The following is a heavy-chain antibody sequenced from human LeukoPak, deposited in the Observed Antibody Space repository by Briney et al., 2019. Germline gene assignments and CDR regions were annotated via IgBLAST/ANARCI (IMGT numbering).Heavy chain of an antibody. CDR1: GYTFTGYY. D-gene: IGHD3-22*01. J-gene: IGHJ4*02. Sequence: SVKVSSKASGYTFTGYYMHWVRQGPGQGLDWMGWINPNSGGTHYAKKFSSRVTLTRGTSLSTAYLGLSRLRSDDTALYFRARDFYGYYDISGYYHYFDYWGKVTLVTVSS. V-gene: IGHV1-2*02. CDR3: ARDFYGYYDISGYYHYFDY. CDR2: INPNSGGT.